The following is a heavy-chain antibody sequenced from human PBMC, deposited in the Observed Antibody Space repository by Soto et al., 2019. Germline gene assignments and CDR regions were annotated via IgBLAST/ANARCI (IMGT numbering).Heavy chain of an antibody. Sequence: SETLSLTCAVYGGSFRGYYWSWISKPPGAGLEWIGEILYSGNTNYNPSLKSRVTISVDTSKNQFSLKVKSVTAADTAVYYCARRIYDDVLIGWHFDYWSQGTLVTVSS. J-gene: IGHJ4*02. V-gene: IGHV4-34*12. CDR1: GGSFRGYY. CDR2: ILYSGNT. D-gene: IGHD3-9*01. CDR3: ARRIYDDVLIGWHFDY.